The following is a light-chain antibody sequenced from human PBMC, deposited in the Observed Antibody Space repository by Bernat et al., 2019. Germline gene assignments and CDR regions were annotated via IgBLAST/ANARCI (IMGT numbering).Light chain of an antibody. CDR2: NNG. V-gene: IGLV1-44*01. CDR1: RSDIGSNN. J-gene: IGLJ2*01. Sequence: QSVLTQPHSASATPGQRVIISCSGSRSDIGSNNVNWYQKLPGKAPKLLIYNNGQRPAGVPDRFSASKSDTSASLAISGLQSADEAEYYCAAWDDSLNWIFGGGTKVTVL. CDR3: AAWDDSLNWI.